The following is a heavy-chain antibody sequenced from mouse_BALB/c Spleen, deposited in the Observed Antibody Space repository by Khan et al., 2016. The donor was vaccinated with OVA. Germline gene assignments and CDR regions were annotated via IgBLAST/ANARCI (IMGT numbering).Heavy chain of an antibody. Sequence: QVQLQQSGAELARPGASVKMSCKASGYTFTTYTMHWVKQRPGQGLEWIGYINPSNGYTNYNQKFKDKSTLTADKSSSTAYMQLSSLTSDYSAVYYFARGGAYYGSDDWFSYWGQGTLVTVSA. CDR2: INPSNGYT. CDR1: GYTFTTYT. CDR3: ARGGAYYGSDDWFSY. D-gene: IGHD2-14*01. V-gene: IGHV1-4*01. J-gene: IGHJ3*01.